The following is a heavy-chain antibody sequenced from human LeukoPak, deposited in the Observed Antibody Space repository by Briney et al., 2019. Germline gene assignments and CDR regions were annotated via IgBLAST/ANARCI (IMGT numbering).Heavy chain of an antibody. Sequence: GGSLRLSCAASGFTFSNYWMHWVRKAPGKGLEWVANIKQDGSEIYCVDSVKGRFTISRDNAKNSLYLQMNSLRAEDTAVYYCARAMDVWGQGTTVTVSS. CDR2: IKQDGSEI. J-gene: IGHJ6*02. CDR1: GFTFSNYW. V-gene: IGHV3-7*01. CDR3: ARAMDV.